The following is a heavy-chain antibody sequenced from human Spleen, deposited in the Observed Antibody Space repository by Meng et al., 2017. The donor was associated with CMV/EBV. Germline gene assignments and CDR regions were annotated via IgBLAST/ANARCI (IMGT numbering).Heavy chain of an antibody. V-gene: IGHV1-3*02. CDR2: SNAGKSNT. J-gene: IGHJ6*02. Sequence: ASVKVSCKASGYTFTSYAMHWVRQAPGQRLEWMGWSNAGKSNTKYSQEFQGRVTITRDTSASTAYMELSSLRSEDMAVYYCARDGWDQAYYYYYYGMDVWGQGTTVTVSS. CDR3: ARDGWDQAYYYYYYGMDV. CDR1: GYTFTSYA. D-gene: IGHD1-26*01.